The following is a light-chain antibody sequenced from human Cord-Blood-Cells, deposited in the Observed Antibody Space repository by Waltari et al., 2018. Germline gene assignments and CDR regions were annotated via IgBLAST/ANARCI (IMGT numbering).Light chain of an antibody. CDR2: AAS. J-gene: IGKJ2*01. CDR3: QQYYSYLPDP. CDR1: QGISTY. V-gene: IGKV1-8*01. Sequence: AIRMTQSPSSFSASTGDSVTITCRARQGISTYLAWYQQKPGKAPKLLIYAASTLQRGVPSSFSGSGSGTDFTLTISCLQSEDFATYYGQQYYSYLPDPFGQGTKLEIK.